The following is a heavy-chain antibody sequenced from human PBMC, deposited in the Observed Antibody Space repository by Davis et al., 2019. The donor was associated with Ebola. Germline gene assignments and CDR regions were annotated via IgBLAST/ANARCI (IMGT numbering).Heavy chain of an antibody. CDR2: ISGTGNTK. V-gene: IGHV3-11*01. D-gene: IGHD2-2*01. J-gene: IGHJ5*02. CDR1: NFSISENY. Sequence: PGGSLRLSCAASNFSISENYMSWIRLVPGKGLEWISYISGTGNTKYYADSVKGRFTVSRDNAKKSLYLQMNSLTVEDTALYFCARDLSAALGRFDPWGQGTLVTVSP. CDR3: ARDLSAALGRFDP.